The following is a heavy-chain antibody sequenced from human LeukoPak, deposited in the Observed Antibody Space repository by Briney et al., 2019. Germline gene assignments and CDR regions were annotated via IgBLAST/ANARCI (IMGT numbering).Heavy chain of an antibody. CDR1: GFSFSTYA. J-gene: IGHJ4*02. V-gene: IGHV3-23*01. Sequence: GGSLTLSCAASGFSFSTYAMSWVRQAPGKGLEWVSAISGSGGSTYYADSVKGRFTISRDNSKNTLYLQMNSLRAEGTAVYYCAKEYGGNLEGVDYWGQGTLVTVSS. CDR3: AKEYGGNLEGVDY. CDR2: ISGSGGST. D-gene: IGHD4/OR15-4a*01.